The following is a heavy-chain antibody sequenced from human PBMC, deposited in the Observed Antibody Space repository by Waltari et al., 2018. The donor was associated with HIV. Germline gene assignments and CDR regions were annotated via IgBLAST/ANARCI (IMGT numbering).Heavy chain of an antibody. V-gene: IGHV4-4*02. D-gene: IGHD4-17*01. CDR1: GGSISSYNW. J-gene: IGHJ5*02. CDR2: MYHAGST. Sequence: QVQLQESGPGLVKASETLSLTCAVSGGSISSYNWWSWVRQHPGKGLEWIGEMYHAGSTNYNTSFKNRVTISVDKPKNQFSLEMRSVTAADTAVYYCARVVSGDSGSSRFDPWGQGTLVTVSS. CDR3: ARVVSGDSGSSRFDP.